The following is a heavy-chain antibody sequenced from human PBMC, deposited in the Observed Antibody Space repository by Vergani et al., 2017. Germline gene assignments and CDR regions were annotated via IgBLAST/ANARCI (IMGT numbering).Heavy chain of an antibody. V-gene: IGHV4-39*07. CDR1: GGSISSSSYY. J-gene: IGHJ4*02. D-gene: IGHD3-3*01. Sequence: QLQLQESGPGLVKPSETLSLTCTVSGGSISSSSYYWGWIRQPPGKGLEWIGEINHSGSTNYNPSLKGRVTISVDTSKNQFSLKLSSVTAADTAVYYCAARATYYDFWSGYQPLDYWGQGTLVTVSS. CDR3: AARATYYDFWSGYQPLDY. CDR2: INHSGST.